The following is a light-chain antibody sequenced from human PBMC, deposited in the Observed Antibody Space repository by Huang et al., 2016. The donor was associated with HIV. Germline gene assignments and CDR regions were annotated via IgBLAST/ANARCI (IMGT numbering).Light chain of an antibody. J-gene: IGKJ4*01. CDR3: QQYDKWPPGLT. CDR1: QNVRTN. Sequence: EIKMTQSPATLSVSPGGRVTLSCRASQNVRTNLAWYQQKTGQAPRLLIYDKSTRASGIPARVSGSGSGTEFTLTISGLQSEDFAIYYCQQYDKWPPGLTFGGGTKVEI. CDR2: DKS. V-gene: IGKV3D-15*01.